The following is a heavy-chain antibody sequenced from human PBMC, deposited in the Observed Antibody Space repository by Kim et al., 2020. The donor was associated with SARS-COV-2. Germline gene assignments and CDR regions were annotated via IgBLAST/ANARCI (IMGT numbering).Heavy chain of an antibody. CDR2: VSYTGTT. D-gene: IGHD5-12*01. CDR3: TRDRRDGYNYVEY. V-gene: IGHV4-59*11. CDR1: GGSINDHS. Sequence: SETLSLTCTVSGGSINDHSWSWIRQSPGKGLEWIGCVSYTGTTYYNPSADSRVVITVDTSRNQFFLRLNSVTAADTAIYYCTRDRRDGYNYVEYWGQGSL. J-gene: IGHJ4*02.